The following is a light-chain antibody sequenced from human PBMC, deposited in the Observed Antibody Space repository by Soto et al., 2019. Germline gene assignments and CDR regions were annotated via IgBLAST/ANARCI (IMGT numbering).Light chain of an antibody. CDR3: QQYESYRT. Sequence: DIQMTQSPSTLSASVGDRVTITCRASQSIGRWLAWYQQKPGKAPKLLIYEASSLESGVSSRFRGSGSGTEFTLTITSRQPDDFATYYCQQYESYRTFGPGTKVEIK. J-gene: IGKJ1*01. CDR1: QSIGRW. V-gene: IGKV1-5*03. CDR2: EAS.